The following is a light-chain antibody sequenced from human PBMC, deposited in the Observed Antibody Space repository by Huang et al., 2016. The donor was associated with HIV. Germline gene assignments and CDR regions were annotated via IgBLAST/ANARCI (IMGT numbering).Light chain of an antibody. Sequence: EIVLTQSPGTLSLSPGERATLSCRASQSISSSSLAWYLQKPGQAPTLLIHGASTRATDIPDRFSGSGSGTDFTLPISRLEPEDFAVYYCHQYGSPPFTFGPGTKVDIK. CDR2: GAS. CDR1: QSISSSS. V-gene: IGKV3-20*01. CDR3: HQYGSPPFT. J-gene: IGKJ3*01.